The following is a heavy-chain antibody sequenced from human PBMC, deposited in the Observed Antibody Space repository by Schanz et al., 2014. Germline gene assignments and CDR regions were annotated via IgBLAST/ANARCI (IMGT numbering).Heavy chain of an antibody. CDR1: EFTFSSYK. CDR3: AKDSTHIDIVLVPTAIDY. D-gene: IGHD2-2*01. CDR2: IKQDGSEK. V-gene: IGHV3-7*01. J-gene: IGHJ4*02. Sequence: EVQLVESGGGLVKPGGSLRLSCEASEFTFSSYKMNWVRQAPGKGLEWVANIKQDGSEKYYVDAVKGRFTISRDNSKNTLYLQMNSLRAEDTAVYYCAKDSTHIDIVLVPTAIDYWGQGTLVTVSS.